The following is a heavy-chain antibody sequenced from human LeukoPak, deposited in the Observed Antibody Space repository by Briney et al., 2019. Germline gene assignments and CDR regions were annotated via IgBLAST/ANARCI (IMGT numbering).Heavy chain of an antibody. CDR1: GFTFSIYA. J-gene: IGHJ4*02. D-gene: IGHD3-16*02. Sequence: GGSLRLSCAAYGFTFSIYAMSWVRQAPGKGLEWVSAISGSGGSTYYADSVKGRFTISRDNSKNTLYLQMNSLRAEDTAVYYCAGMITFGGVIDLFDYWGQGTLVTVSS. V-gene: IGHV3-23*01. CDR2: ISGSGGST. CDR3: AGMITFGGVIDLFDY.